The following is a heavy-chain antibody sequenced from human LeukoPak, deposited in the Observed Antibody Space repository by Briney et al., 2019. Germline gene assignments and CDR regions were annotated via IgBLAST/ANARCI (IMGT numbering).Heavy chain of an antibody. V-gene: IGHV3-33*08. Sequence: PGGSLRLSCVASGFPFSSYWMTWVRQAPGKGLEWVAIIWYDGSNKYYADSVKGRFTISRDNSKNTLYLQMNSLRAEDTAVYYCARDRGSWYVDYWGQGTLVTVSS. CDR3: ARDRGSWYVDY. D-gene: IGHD6-13*01. CDR1: GFPFSSYW. CDR2: IWYDGSNK. J-gene: IGHJ4*02.